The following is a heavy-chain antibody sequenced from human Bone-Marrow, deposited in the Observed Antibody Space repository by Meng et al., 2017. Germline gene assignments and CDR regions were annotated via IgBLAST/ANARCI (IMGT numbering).Heavy chain of an antibody. J-gene: IGHJ4*02. CDR3: AKYRTRGVATTIHY. CDR2: ISSSSSYI. V-gene: IGHV3-21*01. D-gene: IGHD5-12*01. Sequence: GESLKISCVASGFTFSSYSMNWVRQAPGKGLEWVSSISSSSSYIYYADSVKGRFTISRDNARNQLYLQMNSLRAEDTALYYCAKYRTRGVATTIHYWGQGTLVTVSS. CDR1: GFTFSSYS.